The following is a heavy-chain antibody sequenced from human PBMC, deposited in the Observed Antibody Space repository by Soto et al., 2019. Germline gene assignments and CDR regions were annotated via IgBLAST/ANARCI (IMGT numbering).Heavy chain of an antibody. Sequence: GGSLRLSCAAPGFTFGSYSMNWVRQAPGKGLEWVSYISNSSSTIYYADSVKGRFTISRDNAKNSLYLQMNSLRDEDTAVYYCARDSPGRYCSSTSCPRMDVWGQGTTVTVSS. CDR3: ARDSPGRYCSSTSCPRMDV. CDR2: ISNSSSTI. D-gene: IGHD2-2*01. J-gene: IGHJ6*02. CDR1: GFTFGSYS. V-gene: IGHV3-48*02.